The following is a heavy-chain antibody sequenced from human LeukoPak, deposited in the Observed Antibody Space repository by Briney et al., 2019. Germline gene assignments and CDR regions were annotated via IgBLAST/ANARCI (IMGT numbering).Heavy chain of an antibody. V-gene: IGHV3-23*01. CDR3: AKGNAMTTVTTYIDY. D-gene: IGHD4-17*01. CDR1: GFTFSSYA. J-gene: IGHJ4*02. CDR2: ISGSGGST. Sequence: GGSLRLSCAASGFTFSSYAVSWVRQAPGKGLEWVSAISGSGGSTYYADSVKGRFTISRDNSKNTLYLQMNSLRAEDTAVYYCAKGNAMTTVTTYIDYWGQGTLVTVSS.